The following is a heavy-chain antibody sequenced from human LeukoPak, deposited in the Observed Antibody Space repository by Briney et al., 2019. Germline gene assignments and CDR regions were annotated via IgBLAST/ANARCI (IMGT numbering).Heavy chain of an antibody. V-gene: IGHV3-21*01. CDR3: AREGKDLRLGYYNSAVDV. CDR1: GFPFSGYS. J-gene: IGHJ6*02. Sequence: GGSLRLSCAASGFPFSGYSLHWVRQAPGKGLEWVSSISSSAAYIAYADSVKGRLTISRDNAKDSLYLQMNNLRAEDTAVYYCAREGKDLRLGYYNSAVDVWGQGTTVSVSS. CDR2: ISSSAAYI. D-gene: IGHD2-15*01.